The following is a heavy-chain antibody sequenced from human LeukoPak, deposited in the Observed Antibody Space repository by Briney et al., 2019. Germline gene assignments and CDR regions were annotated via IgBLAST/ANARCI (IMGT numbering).Heavy chain of an antibody. CDR2: ISSSSYI. D-gene: IGHD6-13*01. CDR3: ARNGGLMAAAGTIDFDY. V-gene: IGHV3-21*01. Sequence: PGGSLRLSCAASGFTFSSYSMNWVRQAPGKGLEWVSSISSSSYIYYADSVKGRFTISRDNAKNSLYLQMNSLRAEDTAVYYCARNGGLMAAAGTIDFDYWGQGTLVTVSS. J-gene: IGHJ4*02. CDR1: GFTFSSYS.